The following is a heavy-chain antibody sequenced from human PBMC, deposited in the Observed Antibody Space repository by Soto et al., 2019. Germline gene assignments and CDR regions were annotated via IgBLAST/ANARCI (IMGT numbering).Heavy chain of an antibody. V-gene: IGHV1-69*01. D-gene: IGHD5-12*01. Sequence: QVQLVQSGAEVKKPGSSVKVSCKASGGTFSSYAISWVRQAPGQGLEWMGGIIPISGTANYAQKFQGRVTITADESTSTADMELSSLRSEDTAVYYCAGRRDGYRGAFDIWGQGTMVTVSS. CDR3: AGRRDGYRGAFDI. J-gene: IGHJ3*02. CDR1: GGTFSSYA. CDR2: IIPISGTA.